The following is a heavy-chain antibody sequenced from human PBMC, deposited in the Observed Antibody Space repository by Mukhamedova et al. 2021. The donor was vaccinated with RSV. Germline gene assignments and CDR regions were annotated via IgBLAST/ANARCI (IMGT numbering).Heavy chain of an antibody. J-gene: IGHJ4*02. D-gene: IGHD3-3*01. V-gene: IGHV3-30*01. Sequence: ISYDGNNKYHADSVKGRFTISRDSSKKTLNPQMNSLRPEDTAVYYCARGGSFDFWSSFLFWGQGTLVTVSS. CDR3: ARGGSFDFWSSFLF. CDR2: ISYDGNNK.